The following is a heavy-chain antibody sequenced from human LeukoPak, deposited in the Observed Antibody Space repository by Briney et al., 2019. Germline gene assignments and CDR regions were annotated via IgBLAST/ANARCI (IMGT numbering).Heavy chain of an antibody. CDR2: ISSSSSYI. J-gene: IGHJ6*03. D-gene: IGHD2-2*01. V-gene: IGHV3-21*01. Sequence: GGSLGLSCAASGFTFSSYSMNWVRQAPGKGLEWVSSISSSSSYIYYADSVKGRFTISRDNAKNSLYLQMNSLRAEDTAVYYCAREVPARPGYYYYYMDVWGKGTTVTISS. CDR3: AREVPARPGYYYYYMDV. CDR1: GFTFSSYS.